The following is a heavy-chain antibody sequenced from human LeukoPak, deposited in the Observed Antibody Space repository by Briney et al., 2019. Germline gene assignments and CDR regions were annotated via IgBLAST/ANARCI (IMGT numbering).Heavy chain of an antibody. J-gene: IGHJ6*02. V-gene: IGHV3-53*01. CDR3: ARNANYYYGMDV. Sequence: PGGSLRLSCAASGFTVSSNYMSWVRQAPGKGLEWVSVIYSGGSTYYADSVKGRFTISRDNSKNTLYLRMNSLRAEDTAVYYCARNANYYYGMDVWGQGTTVTVSS. CDR2: IYSGGST. CDR1: GFTVSSNY. D-gene: IGHD3-3*02.